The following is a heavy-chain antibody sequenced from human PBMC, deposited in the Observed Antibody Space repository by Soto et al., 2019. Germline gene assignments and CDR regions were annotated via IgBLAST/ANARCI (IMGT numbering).Heavy chain of an antibody. CDR2: INVYNGNT. CDR3: ARARSLVAGDRALGY. J-gene: IGHJ1*01. D-gene: IGHD6-19*01. Sequence: QVQLVQSGAEVKKPGASVKVSCKASGYTFTTYGVYWLRQAPGQGPEWMGWINVYNGNTMYAQNLQGRVTMTTDTTTNTAYLELRSLRYDDTAVYYCARARSLVAGDRALGYCGQGTLVTVSS. V-gene: IGHV1-18*01. CDR1: GYTFTTYG.